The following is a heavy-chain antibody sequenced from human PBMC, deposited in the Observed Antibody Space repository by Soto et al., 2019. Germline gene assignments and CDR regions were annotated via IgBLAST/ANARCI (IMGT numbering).Heavy chain of an antibody. V-gene: IGHV1-3*01. CDR1: GYAFTSYA. J-gene: IGHJ4*02. D-gene: IGHD3-16*01. Sequence: ASVKVSCKASGYAFTSYAMHWVRQAPGQRLEWMGWINAGNGNTKYSQKFQGRVTITRDTSASTAYMELSSLRSEDTAVYYCARGGKVGLIMLTFGGSLDYWGQGTLVTVSS. CDR2: INAGNGNT. CDR3: ARGGKVGLIMLTFGGSLDY.